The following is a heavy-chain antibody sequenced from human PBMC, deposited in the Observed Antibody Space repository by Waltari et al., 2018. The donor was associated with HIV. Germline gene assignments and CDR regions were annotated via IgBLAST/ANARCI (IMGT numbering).Heavy chain of an antibody. D-gene: IGHD3-22*01. Sequence: QVQLQESGPGLVKPSETLSLTCTVSGGSVSSYYWNWFRQPPGKGLEWIAITYNSGSTNNKPSLQRRVTISVDTSKNQSSLGLSSVTAADTAVYYCAMGRHSSGYSLWYIDLWGRGTLVTVSS. CDR2: TYNSGST. CDR1: GGSVSSYY. V-gene: IGHV4-59*02. CDR3: AMGRHSSGYSLWYIDL. J-gene: IGHJ2*01.